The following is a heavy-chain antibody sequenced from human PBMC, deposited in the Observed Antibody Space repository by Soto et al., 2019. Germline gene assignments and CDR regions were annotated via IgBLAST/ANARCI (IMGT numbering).Heavy chain of an antibody. CDR2: ISAYYGDT. D-gene: IGHD5-12*01. V-gene: IGHV1-18*01. CDR1: GYSFTTYG. CDR3: VRESEEMATITLAY. Sequence: ASVKVSCKASGYSFTTYGISWVRQAPGQGLEWMGWISAYYGDTKYAQKFQGRVTMTRDTSTSTAYMEVRSLRSDDTAVYYCVRESEEMATITLAYWGQGTLVTVSS. J-gene: IGHJ4*02.